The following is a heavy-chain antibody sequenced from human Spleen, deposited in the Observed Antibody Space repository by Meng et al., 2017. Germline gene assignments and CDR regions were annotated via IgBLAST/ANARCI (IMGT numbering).Heavy chain of an antibody. CDR2: INSDGSST. CDR1: GFTFSRYW. D-gene: IGHD3-16*01. CDR3: ARSPIDKYDLSALPLDY. V-gene: IGHV3-74*01. Sequence: GESLKISCVASGFTFSRYWMHWVRQAPGKGLVWVSRINSDGSSTTYADSVKGRFTISRDNSKNTVFLQINSLRVEDTAVYYCARSPIDKYDLSALPLDYWGQGTLVTVSS. J-gene: IGHJ4*02.